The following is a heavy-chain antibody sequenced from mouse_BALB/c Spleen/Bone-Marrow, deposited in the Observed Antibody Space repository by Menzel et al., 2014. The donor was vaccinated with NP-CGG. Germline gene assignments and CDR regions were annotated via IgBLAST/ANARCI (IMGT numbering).Heavy chain of an antibody. Sequence: LEESGGRLVTPGTPLTLTCTASGFSLSSYHMCWVRQAPGKGLEWIGIIYTDGSASYANWAKGRFTISKTSTTVDLKVTSPTTEDTATYFCARRDVDNGYFLSFTLWGQGTLVTVS. J-gene: IGHJ3*02. V-gene: IGHV5-6-5*01. CDR1: GFSLSSYH. CDR3: ARRDVDNGYFLSFTL. D-gene: IGHD2-2*01. CDR2: IYTDGSA.